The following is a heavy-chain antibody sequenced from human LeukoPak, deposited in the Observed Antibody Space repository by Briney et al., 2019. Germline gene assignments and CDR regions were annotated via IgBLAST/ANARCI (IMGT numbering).Heavy chain of an antibody. Sequence: SETLSLTCTVSGGSISSYYWSRIRQPAGKGLEWIGRIYTSGSTNYNPSLKSRVTMSVDTSKDQFSLKLSSVTAADAAVYYCARVFQRHGLVTPDDAFDIWGQGTMVTVSS. J-gene: IGHJ3*02. CDR3: ARVFQRHGLVTPDDAFDI. D-gene: IGHD4-23*01. CDR2: IYTSGST. V-gene: IGHV4-4*07. CDR1: GGSISSYY.